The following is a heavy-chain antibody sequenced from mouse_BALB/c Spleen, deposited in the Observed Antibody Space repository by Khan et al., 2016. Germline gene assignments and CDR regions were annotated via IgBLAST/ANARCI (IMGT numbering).Heavy chain of an antibody. CDR2: IWRGGST. CDR3: AKNGNYGYFDD. CDR1: GFSLTSYG. Sequence: QVQLKQSGPGLVQPSQSLSITCTVSGFSLTSYGVHWVRQSPGKGLEWLGVIWRGGSTDYNAAIMSRLSITKDNSKSQVFFKMNSLQADDTAIYYCAKNGNYGYFDDWGAGTTVTVSS. J-gene: IGHJ1*01. D-gene: IGHD2-1*01. V-gene: IGHV2-5*01.